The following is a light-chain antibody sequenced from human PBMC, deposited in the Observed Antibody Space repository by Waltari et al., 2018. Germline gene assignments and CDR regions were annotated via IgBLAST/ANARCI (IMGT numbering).Light chain of an antibody. Sequence: SYELTQPTSVSVSPGQTARITCSGDLLPQQYAFWYQQKTGQAPILVMYKDTERPSGIPERFSCSISGTTLTLTISGVQAEDEADYYCQSVDDKIRIVFGGGTKLTVL. CDR2: KDT. CDR3: QSVDDKIRIV. CDR1: LLPQQY. J-gene: IGLJ3*02. V-gene: IGLV3-25*03.